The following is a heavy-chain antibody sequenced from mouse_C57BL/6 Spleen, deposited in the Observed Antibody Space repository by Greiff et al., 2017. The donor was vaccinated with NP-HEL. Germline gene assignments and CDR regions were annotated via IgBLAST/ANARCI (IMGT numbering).Heavy chain of an antibody. CDR1: GYTFTDYY. CDR2: INPNNGGT. J-gene: IGHJ3*01. V-gene: IGHV1-26*01. D-gene: IGHD2-4*01. CDR3: AGRRSDYDGAWFAY. Sequence: VQLQQSGPELVKPGASVKISCKASGYTFTDYYMNWVKQSHGKSLEWIGDINPNNGGTSYNQKFKGKATLTVDKSSSTAYMELRSLTSEDSAVYYFAGRRSDYDGAWFAYWGQGALVTVSA.